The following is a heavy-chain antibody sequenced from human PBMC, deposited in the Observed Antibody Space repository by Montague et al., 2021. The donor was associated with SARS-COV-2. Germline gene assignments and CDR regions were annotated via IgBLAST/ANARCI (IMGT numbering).Heavy chain of an antibody. J-gene: IGHJ4*02. D-gene: IGHD3-10*01. Sequence: SETLSLTCTVSGGSISSSSYYWGWIRQPPEKGLEWIGSIYYSGSTYHNPSLKSRVTISVDTSKNQFSLKLSSVTAADTAVYYCARESGSGSYLVYWGQGTLVTVSS. V-gene: IGHV4-39*01. CDR3: ARESGSGSYLVY. CDR2: IYYSGST. CDR1: GGSISSSSYY.